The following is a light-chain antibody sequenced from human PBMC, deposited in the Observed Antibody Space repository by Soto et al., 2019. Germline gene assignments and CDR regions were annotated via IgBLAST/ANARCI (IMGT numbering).Light chain of an antibody. J-gene: IGKJ2*01. CDR1: QSISSW. V-gene: IGKV1-5*01. Sequence: DIQMTQSPSTLSASVGDRVTITYRASQSISSWLAWYQQKPGKAPKLLIYDASTLESGVPSRFSGSESETEFTLTISSLQPDDFATYYCQQYSSCPGTFGQGTKLEIK. CDR3: QQYSSCPGT. CDR2: DAS.